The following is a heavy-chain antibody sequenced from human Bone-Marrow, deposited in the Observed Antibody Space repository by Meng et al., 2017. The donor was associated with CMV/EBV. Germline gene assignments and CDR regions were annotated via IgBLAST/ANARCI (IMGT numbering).Heavy chain of an antibody. J-gene: IGHJ4*02. CDR3: AKGRYYDSSGSLGSDY. V-gene: IGHV3-23*01. Sequence: GESLKISCAASGFTFSSYAMSWVRQAPGKGLEWVSAISGSGGSTYYADSVKGRFTISRDNSKNTLYLQMNSLRAEDTAVYYCAKGRYYDSSGSLGSDYWGQGTLVTAPQ. CDR2: ISGSGGST. CDR1: GFTFSSYA. D-gene: IGHD3-22*01.